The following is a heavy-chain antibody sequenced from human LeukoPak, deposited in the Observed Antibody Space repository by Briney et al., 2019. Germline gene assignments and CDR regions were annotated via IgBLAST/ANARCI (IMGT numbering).Heavy chain of an antibody. Sequence: GGSLRLSCAASGFTVSSNYMSWVRQAPGKGLEWVSVIYSGGSTYYADSVKGRFTISRDNSKNTLYLQMNTLRAEDTAVYYCARDIVGATGIDAFDIWGQGTMVTVSS. J-gene: IGHJ3*02. CDR2: IYSGGST. D-gene: IGHD1-26*01. CDR3: ARDIVGATGIDAFDI. V-gene: IGHV3-66*01. CDR1: GFTVSSNY.